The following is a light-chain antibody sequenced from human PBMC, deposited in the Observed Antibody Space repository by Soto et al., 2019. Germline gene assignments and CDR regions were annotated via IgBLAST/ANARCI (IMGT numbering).Light chain of an antibody. CDR2: AAS. Sequence: EIVLTQSPVTLSLSPGEGATLSCRASQTVSTNYLAWYHQKPGQAPRLLIYAASTRATGIPVRFSGSGSETEFTLTIRSLQSEDFALYYCHQYNNWPWTFGQGTKVDI. CDR3: HQYNNWPWT. CDR1: QTVSTN. J-gene: IGKJ1*01. V-gene: IGKV3-15*01.